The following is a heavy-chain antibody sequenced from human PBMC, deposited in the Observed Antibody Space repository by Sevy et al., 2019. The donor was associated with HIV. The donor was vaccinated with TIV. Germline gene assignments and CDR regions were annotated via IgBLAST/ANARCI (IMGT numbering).Heavy chain of an antibody. V-gene: IGHV3-7*01. J-gene: IGHJ4*02. D-gene: IGHD6-19*01. CDR3: AGSEKSRYSSGWYNY. CDR1: GFTFSSYW. CDR2: IKQDGSEK. Sequence: GGSLRLSCAASGFTFSSYWMSWVRQAPGKGLEWVANIKQDGSEKYYVDSVKGRFTISRDNAKNSLYLQMNSLRAEDTAVYYCAGSEKSRYSSGWYNYWGQGTLVTVSP.